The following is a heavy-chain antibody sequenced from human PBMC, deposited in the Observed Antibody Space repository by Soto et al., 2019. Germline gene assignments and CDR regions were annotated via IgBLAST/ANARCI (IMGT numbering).Heavy chain of an antibody. J-gene: IGHJ6*02. Sequence: QVQLVQSGAEVKKPGASVKVSCKASGYTFTSYYMHWVRQAPGQGLEWMGIINPSGGSTSYAQKFQGRVTMTRDTSTSTVYMELSSLRSGDTAVYYCARVRVTHPFYYYGMDVWGQGTTVTVSS. CDR3: ARVRVTHPFYYYGMDV. V-gene: IGHV1-46*01. CDR1: GYTFTSYY. D-gene: IGHD5-18*01. CDR2: INPSGGST.